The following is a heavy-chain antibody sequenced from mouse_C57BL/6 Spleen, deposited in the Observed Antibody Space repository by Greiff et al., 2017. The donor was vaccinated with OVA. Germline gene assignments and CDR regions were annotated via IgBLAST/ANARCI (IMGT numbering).Heavy chain of an antibody. CDR2: IDPSDSYT. D-gene: IGHD1-1*01. CDR3: ARRAVVAPDWYFDV. CDR1: GYTFTSYW. V-gene: IGHV1-69*01. J-gene: IGHJ1*03. Sequence: QVQLQQPGAELVMPGASVKLSCKASGYTFTSYWMHWVKQRPGQGLEWIGEIDPSDSYTNYNQKFKGKSTLTVDKSSSTAYMQLSSLTSEDSAVYYCARRAVVAPDWYFDVWGTGTTVTVSS.